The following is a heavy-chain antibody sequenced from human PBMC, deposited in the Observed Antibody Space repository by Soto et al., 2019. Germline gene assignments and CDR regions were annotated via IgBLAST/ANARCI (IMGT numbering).Heavy chain of an antibody. CDR1: GYTFTSYG. Sequence: QVQLVQSGAEGKKPGASVKVSCKASGYTFTSYGISWVRQAPGQGLEWMGWISAYNGNTNHAQQLQGRVTMTTDTSTSTSYMELRSLISDDTAVSYCARGSMWELPPPLDAFASWGQGTMVTVSS. CDR3: ARGSMWELPPPLDAFAS. J-gene: IGHJ3*02. CDR2: ISAYNGNT. V-gene: IGHV1-18*01. D-gene: IGHD1-26*01.